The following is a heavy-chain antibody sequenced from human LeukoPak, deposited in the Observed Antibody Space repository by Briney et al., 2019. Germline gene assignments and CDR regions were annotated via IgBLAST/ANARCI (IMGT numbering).Heavy chain of an antibody. V-gene: IGHV3-15*01. Sequence: GGSLRLSCAASGFTFSNAWMNWVRQAPGKGLEWVGRIKSKTDGGTTDYAAPVNGRFTISRDDSKHTLYLQVNSLKTEDTAVYFCTTGNWGSFSYWGQGTLVSVTS. CDR1: GFTFSNAW. CDR3: TTGNWGSFSY. J-gene: IGHJ4*02. D-gene: IGHD7-27*01. CDR2: IKSKTDGGTT.